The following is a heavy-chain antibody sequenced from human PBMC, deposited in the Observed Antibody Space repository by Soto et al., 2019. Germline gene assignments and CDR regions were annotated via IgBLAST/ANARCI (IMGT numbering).Heavy chain of an antibody. V-gene: IGHV3-21*01. CDR2: ISSSSSYI. Sequence: PGGSLRLSCAASGFTYSEYSMNWVRQAPGKGLEWVSSISSSSSYIYYADSVKGRFTISRDNAKNSLYPRMNSLRAEDTAVYYCARGSRVLRYFQGDAFDIWGQGTMVTVSS. D-gene: IGHD3-9*01. CDR1: GFTYSEYS. CDR3: ARGSRVLRYFQGDAFDI. J-gene: IGHJ3*02.